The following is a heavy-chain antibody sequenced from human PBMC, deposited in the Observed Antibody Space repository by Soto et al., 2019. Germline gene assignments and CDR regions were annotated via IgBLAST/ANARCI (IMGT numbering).Heavy chain of an antibody. J-gene: IGHJ5*02. CDR2: INPSGGST. Sequence: GASVKVSCKASGYSFTNYYMHCVRQAPGQGPEWMGMINPSGGSTIYTQKFQGRVTMTRDTSTSTVYMELSSLRSEDTAVYYCTRSLGYCSGGTCYFGGNWFDPWGQGSLVTVSS. CDR1: GYSFTNYY. D-gene: IGHD2-15*01. CDR3: TRSLGYCSGGTCYFGGNWFDP. V-gene: IGHV1-46*03.